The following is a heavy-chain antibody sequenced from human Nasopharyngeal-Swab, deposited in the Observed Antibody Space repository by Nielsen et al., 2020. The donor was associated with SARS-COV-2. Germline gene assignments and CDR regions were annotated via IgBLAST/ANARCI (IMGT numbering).Heavy chain of an antibody. CDR2: ISSSGSTI. D-gene: IGHD3-10*01. V-gene: IGHV3-11*01. CDR3: ANHLPGTYYFDY. CDR1: GFTFSDYY. Sequence: GESLKISCAASGFTFSDYYMNWIRQAPGKGLEWVSYISSSGSTIYYADSVKGRFTISRDNAKNSLYLQMNSLRAEDTAVYYCANHLPGTYYFDYWGQGTLVTVSS. J-gene: IGHJ4*02.